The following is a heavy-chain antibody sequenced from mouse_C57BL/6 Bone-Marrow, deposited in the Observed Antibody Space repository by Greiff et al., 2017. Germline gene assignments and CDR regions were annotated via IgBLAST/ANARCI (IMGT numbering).Heavy chain of an antibody. CDR1: GYTFTSYW. CDR3: ARYRDDFYFDY. CDR2: IDPSDSET. D-gene: IGHD2-14*01. Sequence: QVQLQQPGAELVRPGSSVKLSCKASGYTFTSYWMHWVKQRPIQGLEWIGNIDPSDSETPYNQKFKDKATLTVTKSSSTAYMQLSSLTSEYSAVYYCARYRDDFYFDYWGQGTTLTVSS. V-gene: IGHV1-52*01. J-gene: IGHJ2*01.